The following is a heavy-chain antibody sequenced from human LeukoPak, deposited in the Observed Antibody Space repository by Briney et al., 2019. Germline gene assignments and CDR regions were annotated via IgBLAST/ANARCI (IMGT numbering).Heavy chain of an antibody. CDR2: INHSGST. D-gene: IGHD3-10*01. V-gene: IGHV4-34*01. CDR1: GGTFSGYY. J-gene: IGHJ4*02. CDR3: ARGGSYYYGSGSYLR. Sequence: SETLSLTCAVYGGTFSGYYWSWIRQSPGKGLEWIGEINHSGSTNYNPSLKSRVTISVDTSKNQFSLKLSSVTAADTAVYYCARGGSYYYGSGSYLRWGQGTLVTVSS.